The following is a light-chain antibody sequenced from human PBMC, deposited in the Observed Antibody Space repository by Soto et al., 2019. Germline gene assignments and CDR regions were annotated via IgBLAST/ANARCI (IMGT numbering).Light chain of an antibody. V-gene: IGLV1-47*01. J-gene: IGLJ2*01. Sequence: HSVLTQPPSASGTPGQRVTISCSGSSSNIESNYVYWYQQLPGTAPKLLIYRNNQRPSGVPDRFSGSKSGTSASLAISGLRSDDEADYYCASWDDSLSGPVFGGGTKVTVL. CDR3: ASWDDSLSGPV. CDR1: SSNIESNY. CDR2: RNN.